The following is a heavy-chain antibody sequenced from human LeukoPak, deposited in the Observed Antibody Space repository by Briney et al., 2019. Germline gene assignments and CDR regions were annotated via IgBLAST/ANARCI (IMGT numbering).Heavy chain of an antibody. Sequence: LRLSCAASGFTFSRYWMSWIRQHPGKGLEWIGYIYYSGSTHYNPSLKSRVTISVDTSKNQFSLKLSSVTAADTAVYYCAREHSSGLYYWGQGTLVTVSS. CDR2: IYYSGST. J-gene: IGHJ4*02. CDR3: AREHSSGLYY. V-gene: IGHV4-31*02. CDR1: GFTFSRYW. D-gene: IGHD6-19*01.